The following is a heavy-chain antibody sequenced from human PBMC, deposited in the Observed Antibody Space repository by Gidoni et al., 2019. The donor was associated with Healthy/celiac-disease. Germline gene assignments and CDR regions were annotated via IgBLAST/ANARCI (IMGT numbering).Heavy chain of an antibody. CDR1: GFTFSNAW. Sequence: EVQLVESGGGLVQPGGSLRLSCAASGFTFSNAWMSWVRQAPGKGLEWVGRIKSKTDGGTTDYAAPVKGRFTISRDDSKNTLYLQMNSLKTEDTAVYYCTTDLLWFRELYYYYYGMDVWGQGTTVTVSS. CDR3: TTDLLWFRELYYYYYGMDV. V-gene: IGHV3-15*01. D-gene: IGHD3-10*01. J-gene: IGHJ6*02. CDR2: IKSKTDGGTT.